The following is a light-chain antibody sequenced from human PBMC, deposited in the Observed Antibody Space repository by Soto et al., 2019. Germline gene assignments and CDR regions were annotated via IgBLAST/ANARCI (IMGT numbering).Light chain of an antibody. Sequence: IKMYQSPSSLSASVGDRVTITCRASQSISRNLNWYQQKQGKAPKLLIYAASSLQSGVPSRFSGSGSGTDFTLTISSLQPEDFATYYCQQSYNTPPTFGQGTKVDI. CDR2: AAS. J-gene: IGKJ1*01. CDR3: QQSYNTPPT. V-gene: IGKV1-39*01. CDR1: QSISRN.